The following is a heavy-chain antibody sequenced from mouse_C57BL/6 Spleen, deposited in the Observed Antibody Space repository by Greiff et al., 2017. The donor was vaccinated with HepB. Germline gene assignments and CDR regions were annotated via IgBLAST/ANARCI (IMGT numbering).Heavy chain of an antibody. CDR1: GYTFTSYW. Sequence: VQLQQPGAELVRPGTSVKLSCTASGYTFTSYWMHWVKQRPGQGLEWIGVIDPSDSYTNYNPKFKGKATLTVDTSSSTAYLRLSSLTSDDSAVYYCARGTTVVEYFDVWGTGTTVTVSS. J-gene: IGHJ1*03. V-gene: IGHV1-59*01. CDR2: IDPSDSYT. D-gene: IGHD1-1*01. CDR3: ARGTTVVEYFDV.